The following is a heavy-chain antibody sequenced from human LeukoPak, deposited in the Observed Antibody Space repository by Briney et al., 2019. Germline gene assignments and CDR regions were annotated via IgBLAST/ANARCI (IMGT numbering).Heavy chain of an antibody. V-gene: IGHV3-48*04. CDR1: GFTFSSYS. Sequence: GGSLRLSCAASGFTFSSYSMNWVRQAPGKGLEWVSYISSSSSSTIYYADSVKGRFTISRDNAKNSLYLQMNSLRAEDTAVYYCARKALLWFGDDYWGQGTLVTVSS. CDR3: ARKALLWFGDDY. J-gene: IGHJ4*02. CDR2: ISSSSSSTI. D-gene: IGHD3-10*01.